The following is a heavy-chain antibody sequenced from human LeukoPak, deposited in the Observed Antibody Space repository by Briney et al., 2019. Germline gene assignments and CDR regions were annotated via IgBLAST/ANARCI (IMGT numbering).Heavy chain of an antibody. CDR1: GGSISSSSYC. CDR3: ARAYSSSWYYFDY. J-gene: IGHJ4*02. CDR2: IYYSGST. Sequence: SETLSLTCTVSGGSISSSSYCWGWVRQPPGKGLEWMGSIYYSGSTYYNPSLKSRVTISVDTSKNQFSLQLSSVTAADTAVYYCARAYSSSWYYFDYWGQGTLVTVSS. V-gene: IGHV4-39*01. D-gene: IGHD6-13*01.